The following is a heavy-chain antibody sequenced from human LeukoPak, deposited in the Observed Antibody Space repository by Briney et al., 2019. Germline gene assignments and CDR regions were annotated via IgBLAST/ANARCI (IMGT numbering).Heavy chain of an antibody. CDR3: ASRYCSGGSSYSDYYYGMDV. V-gene: IGHV3-53*04. J-gene: IGHJ6*02. CDR2: IYSGGST. CDR1: GFTVSSNY. Sequence: GGSLRLSCAASGFTVSSNYMSWVRQAPGKGLEWVSVIYSGGSTYYADSVKGRFTISRHNSKNTLYLQMNSLRAEDTAVYYCASRYCSGGSSYSDYYYGMDVWGQGTTVTVSS. D-gene: IGHD2-15*01.